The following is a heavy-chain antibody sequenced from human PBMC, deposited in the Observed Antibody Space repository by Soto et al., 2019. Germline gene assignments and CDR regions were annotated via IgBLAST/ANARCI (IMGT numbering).Heavy chain of an antibody. CDR1: GFTFSSYS. CDR2: ISYDGSNK. D-gene: IGHD2-2*01. CDR3: ARVRDIVVVAAAIGAFDY. J-gene: IGHJ4*02. Sequence: PGGSLRLSCAASGFTFSSYSMHWVRQAPCKGLEWVAVISYDGSNKYYADSVKGRFTISRDNSKKTLYLQMNSLRAEDTAVYYCARVRDIVVVAAAIGAFDYWGQGTLVTVSS. V-gene: IGHV3-30-3*01.